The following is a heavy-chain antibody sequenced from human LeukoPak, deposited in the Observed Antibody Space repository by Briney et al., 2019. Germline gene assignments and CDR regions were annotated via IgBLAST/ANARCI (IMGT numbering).Heavy chain of an antibody. V-gene: IGHV4-59*01. CDR1: GGSISSYY. CDR2: IYYSGST. D-gene: IGHD1-26*01. Sequence: SETLSLTCTVSGGSISSYYWSWIRQPPGKGLEWIGYIYYSGSTNYNPSLKSRVTISVDTSKNQFSLKLSSVTAADTAVYYCARDGKWNYYMDVWGKGTTVTVSS. J-gene: IGHJ6*03. CDR3: ARDGKWNYYMDV.